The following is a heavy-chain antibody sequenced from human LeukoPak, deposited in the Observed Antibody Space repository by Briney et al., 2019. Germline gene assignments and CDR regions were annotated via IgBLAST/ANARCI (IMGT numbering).Heavy chain of an antibody. V-gene: IGHV3-7*01. D-gene: IGHD3-16*01. CDR1: GFIFTSNR. Sequence: GGSLRLSCAPSGFIFTSNRMNWVRQAPGKGLEWVANIKHDGSEQIYVDSVKGRFTISRDNAKDSVYLQMNSLRAEDTAVYYCTRGLGEHGGVSDRWGQGTLVIVS. CDR3: TRGLGEHGGVSDR. CDR2: IKHDGSEQ. J-gene: IGHJ5*02.